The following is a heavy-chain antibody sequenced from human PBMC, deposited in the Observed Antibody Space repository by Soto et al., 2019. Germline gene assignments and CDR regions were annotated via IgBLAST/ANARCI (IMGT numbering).Heavy chain of an antibody. V-gene: IGHV3-53*01. CDR1: GFTVSSNY. Sequence: HPGGSLRLSCAASGFTVSSNYMSWVRQAPGKGLEWVSVIYSGGSTYYADSVKGRFTISRDNSKNTLYLQMNSLRAEDTAVYYCARTRGPRSYYYGMDVWGQGTTVTVSS. CDR2: IYSGGST. CDR3: ARTRGPRSYYYGMDV. J-gene: IGHJ6*02.